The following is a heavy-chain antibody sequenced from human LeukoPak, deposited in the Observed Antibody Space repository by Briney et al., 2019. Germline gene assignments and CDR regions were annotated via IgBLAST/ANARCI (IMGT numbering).Heavy chain of an antibody. CDR3: ARARHLAAAPLPYYYGMDV. CDR1: GYTFTSYG. CDR2: ISAYNGNT. Sequence: ASVKVSCKASGYTFTSYGISWVRQAPGQGLEWMGWISAYNGNTNYAQKLQGRVTMTTDTSTSTAYMELRSLRSDDTAVYYCARARHLAAAPLPYYYGMDVWGQGTTVTVSS. J-gene: IGHJ6*02. V-gene: IGHV1-18*01. D-gene: IGHD6-13*01.